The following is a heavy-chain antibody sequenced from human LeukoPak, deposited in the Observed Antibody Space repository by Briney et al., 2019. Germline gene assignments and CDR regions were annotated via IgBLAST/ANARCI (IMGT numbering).Heavy chain of an antibody. J-gene: IGHJ6*02. CDR3: ARAAANYYGSGSYGMDV. Sequence: PGGSLRLSCAASGFTFSGYEMNWVRQAPGKGLEWVSYISSSGSTIYYADSVKGRFTISRDNAKNSLYLQMNSLRAEDTAVYYCARAAANYYGSGSYGMDVWGQGTTVTVSS. CDR2: ISSSGSTI. D-gene: IGHD3-10*01. CDR1: GFTFSGYE. V-gene: IGHV3-48*03.